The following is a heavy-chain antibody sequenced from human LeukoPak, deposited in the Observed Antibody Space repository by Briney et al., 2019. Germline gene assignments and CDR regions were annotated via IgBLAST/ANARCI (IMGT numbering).Heavy chain of an antibody. J-gene: IGHJ4*02. CDR2: ISGSGGST. Sequence: SGGSLRLSCAASGFTFSSYVMSWVRQAPGKGLEWVSAISGSGGSTYYADSVKGRFTISRDNSKNTLYLQMNSLRAEDTAVYYCAKIYGDSTPSFDYWGQGTLVTVSS. V-gene: IGHV3-23*01. D-gene: IGHD4-17*01. CDR1: GFTFSSYV. CDR3: AKIYGDSTPSFDY.